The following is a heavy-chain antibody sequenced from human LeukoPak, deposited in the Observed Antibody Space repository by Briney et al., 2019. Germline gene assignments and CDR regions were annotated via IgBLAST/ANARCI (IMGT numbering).Heavy chain of an antibody. V-gene: IGHV3-30*19. J-gene: IGHJ4*02. Sequence: PGGSLRLSCAASGFTFSSYGMHWVRQAPGKGLEWVAVIWYDGSNKYYADSVKGRFTISRDNSKNTLYLQMNSLRAEDTAVYYCARASGDSSGWYSYFDYWGQGTLVTVSS. CDR3: ARASGDSSGWYSYFDY. D-gene: IGHD6-19*01. CDR2: IWYDGSNK. CDR1: GFTFSSYG.